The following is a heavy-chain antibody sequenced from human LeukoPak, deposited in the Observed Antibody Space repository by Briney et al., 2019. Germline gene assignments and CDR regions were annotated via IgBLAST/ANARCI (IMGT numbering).Heavy chain of an antibody. Sequence: GGSLRLSCAASGFTFSSYALTWVRQAPGKGLEWVSSISDSGDRTHYADSVKGRFTISRVNSKNTLFLQMSNLRTEDTAVYYCANSSLAWGQGTLVTVSS. D-gene: IGHD6-6*01. CDR1: GFTFSSYA. CDR3: ANSSLA. J-gene: IGHJ4*02. CDR2: ISDSGDRT. V-gene: IGHV3-23*01.